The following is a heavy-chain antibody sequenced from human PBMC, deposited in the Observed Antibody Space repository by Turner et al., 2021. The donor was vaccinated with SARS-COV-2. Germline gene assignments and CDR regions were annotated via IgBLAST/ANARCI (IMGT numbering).Heavy chain of an antibody. J-gene: IGHJ6*02. Sequence: QVQLVQSGAEVKTPGSSVKVSCTASGGPFSRYAISWVRQAPGQGLEWMGGIIPISGTANHAQKFQGRVTITADESTSTAYVELSSLRSEDTAVYYCARGKNYYGSGSYYPTHYYYGMDVWGQGTTVTVSS. D-gene: IGHD3-10*01. CDR2: IIPISGTA. CDR1: GGPFSRYA. V-gene: IGHV1-69*01. CDR3: ARGKNYYGSGSYYPTHYYYGMDV.